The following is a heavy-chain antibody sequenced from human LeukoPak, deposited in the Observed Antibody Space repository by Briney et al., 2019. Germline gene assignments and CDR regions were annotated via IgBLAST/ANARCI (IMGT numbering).Heavy chain of an antibody. CDR1: GFSFSSYA. CDR2: ISGSGDNT. J-gene: IGHJ4*02. CDR3: AKRSGYTTGWFFDF. Sequence: PGGSLRLSCAASGFSFSSYAMSWFRQAPGKGLEWVSSISGSGDNTYYAESVKGRLTISRDKSKNTLFLQMNSLRAEDTAVFYCAKRSGYTTGWFFDFWGQGTLVTVSS. V-gene: IGHV3-23*01. D-gene: IGHD6-19*01.